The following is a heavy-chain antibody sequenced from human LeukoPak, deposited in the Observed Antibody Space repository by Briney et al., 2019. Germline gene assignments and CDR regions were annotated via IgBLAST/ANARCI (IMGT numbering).Heavy chain of an antibody. CDR1: GFTFSSYW. CDR3: ARDGSGLQYSIDMDA. V-gene: IGHV3-7*01. J-gene: IGHJ6*03. Sequence: GGSLRLSCAASGFTFSSYWMSWVRQAPGKGLEWVANIKQDGSEKYYVDSVKGRFTISRDNAKNSLYLQMNSLRAEDTAVYYCARDGSGLQYSIDMDAWGKGTTVTVSS. CDR2: IKQDGSEK. D-gene: IGHD3-10*01.